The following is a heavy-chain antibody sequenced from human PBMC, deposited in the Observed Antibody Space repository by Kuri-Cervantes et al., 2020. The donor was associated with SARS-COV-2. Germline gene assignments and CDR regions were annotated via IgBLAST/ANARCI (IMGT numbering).Heavy chain of an antibody. D-gene: IGHD3-9*01. V-gene: IGHV3-21*01. J-gene: IGHJ6*02. CDR1: GFTFSSYS. CDR2: ISSSSSYI. CDR3: ARDLGILTGYYSHYYYYYGMDV. Sequence: ETLSLTCAASGFTFSSYSMNWVRQAPGKGLEWVSSISSSSSYIYYADSVKGRFTISRDNAKNSLYLPMNSLRAEDTAVYYCARDLGILTGYYSHYYYYYGMDVWGQGTTVTVSS.